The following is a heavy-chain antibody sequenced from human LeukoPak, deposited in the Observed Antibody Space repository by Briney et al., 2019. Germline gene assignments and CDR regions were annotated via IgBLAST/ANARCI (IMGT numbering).Heavy chain of an antibody. CDR2: ISGSGTHT. J-gene: IGHJ5*02. D-gene: IGHD6-13*01. Sequence: PGGSLRLSCAASGFTFSTYAMTWIRQSPGKGLEWVSYISGSGTHTNYADSVKGRFTISRDNAKNSLYLQMSSLRADDTAVYYCARVGVITAAGTYDLWGQGTLVTVSS. CDR3: ARVGVITAAGTYDL. CDR1: GFTFSTYA. V-gene: IGHV3-11*06.